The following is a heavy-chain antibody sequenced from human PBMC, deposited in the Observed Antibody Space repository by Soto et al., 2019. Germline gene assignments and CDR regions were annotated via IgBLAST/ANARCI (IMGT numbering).Heavy chain of an antibody. CDR3: AKNSAATIRVGFDY. Sequence: EVQLLEPGGGLVQPGGSLRLSCAASGFTFATYTMSWVRQPPGKGLEWVSAITGSDGRTYYADSVKGRFTISRDNSKNTLYLQMNSLGAEDTAVYYCAKNSAATIRVGFDYWGQGTLVTVSS. V-gene: IGHV3-23*01. J-gene: IGHJ4*02. D-gene: IGHD5-12*01. CDR2: ITGSDGRT. CDR1: GFTFATYT.